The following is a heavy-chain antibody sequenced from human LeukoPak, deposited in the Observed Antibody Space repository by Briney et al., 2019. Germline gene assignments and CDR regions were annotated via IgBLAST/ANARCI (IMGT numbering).Heavy chain of an antibody. V-gene: IGHV3-21*01. J-gene: IGHJ6*03. CDR2: ISSSSSNI. CDR3: ARIYPYCSSTSCYVSNYYYMDV. CDR1: GFTFSSYS. D-gene: IGHD2-2*01. Sequence: GGSLRLSCAASGFTFSSYSMNWVRQAPGKGLEWVSSISSSSSNIYYADSVKGRFTISRDNAKNSLYLQMNSLRAEDTAVYYCARIYPYCSSTSCYVSNYYYMDVWGKGTTVTVSS.